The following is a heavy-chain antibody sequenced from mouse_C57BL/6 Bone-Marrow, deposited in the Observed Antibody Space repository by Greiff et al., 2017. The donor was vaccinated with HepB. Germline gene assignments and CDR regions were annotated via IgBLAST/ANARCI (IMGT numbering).Heavy chain of an antibody. CDR1: GFNFKNTY. D-gene: IGHD2-5*01. Sequence: EVQRVESVAELVRPGASVKLSCTASGFNFKNTYMHWVKQRPEQGLEWIGRIDPANGNTKYAPKFQGKATITADTSSNTAYLQLSSLTSEDTAIYYCARWGLYYSNLWGQGTLVTVSA. CDR2: IDPANGNT. V-gene: IGHV14-3*01. J-gene: IGHJ3*01. CDR3: ARWGLYYSNL.